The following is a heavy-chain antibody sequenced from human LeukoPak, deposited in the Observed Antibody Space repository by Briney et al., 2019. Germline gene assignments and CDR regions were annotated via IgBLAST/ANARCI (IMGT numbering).Heavy chain of an antibody. CDR3: ARAFSYSSSWEDAFDI. V-gene: IGHV4-61*02. Sequence: PSQTLSLTCTVSGGSISSGSYYWSWIRQPAGKGLEWIGRIYTSGSTNYNPSLKSRVTISVDTSKNQFSLKLSSVTAADTAVYYCARAFSYSSSWEDAFDIWGQGTMVTVSS. CDR2: IYTSGST. D-gene: IGHD6-13*01. J-gene: IGHJ3*02. CDR1: GGSISSGSYY.